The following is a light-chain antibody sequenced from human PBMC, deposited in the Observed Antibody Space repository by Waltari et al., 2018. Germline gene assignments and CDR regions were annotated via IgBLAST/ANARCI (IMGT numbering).Light chain of an antibody. J-gene: IGLJ3*02. CDR1: SGSLSTTSY. CDR2: KAN. V-gene: IGLV8-61*01. Sequence: QTVVTQEPSLSVSPGGTVTLTCALSSGSLSTTSYATWDQQTPGQAPRPLVYKANARASGVPDRFSGSILGNTAALAMTGAQADSESDYYCALYMGSGIWVFGGGTRLTVL. CDR3: ALYMGSGIWV.